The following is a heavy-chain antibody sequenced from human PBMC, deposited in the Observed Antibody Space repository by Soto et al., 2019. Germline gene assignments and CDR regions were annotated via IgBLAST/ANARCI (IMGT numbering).Heavy chain of an antibody. D-gene: IGHD2-15*01. CDR3: ASNSQYCSGGSCYAY. J-gene: IGHJ4*02. CDR2: TIPIFSVT. CDR1: GGTFGRYS. Sequence: SVKVSGKASGGTFGRYSISWVRQAPGQGLEWMGGTIPIFSVTNYAQKYQGRVTIIADASTKTAYMELTSLTSDDTAVYYCASNSQYCSGGSCYAYWGQGTLVTVSS. V-gene: IGHV1-69*13.